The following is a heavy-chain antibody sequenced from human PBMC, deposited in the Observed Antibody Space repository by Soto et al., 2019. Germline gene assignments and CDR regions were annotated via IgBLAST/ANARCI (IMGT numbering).Heavy chain of an antibody. Sequence: SETLSLTCTVSGGSISSYYWSWIRQPPGKGLEWFGYIYYRGSTNYNPSLKSQVTISVDTSKNQFSLKLSSVTAADTAVYYCARAVKTPYFDYWGQGTLVTVSS. CDR3: ARAVKTPYFDY. CDR1: GGSISSYY. V-gene: IGHV4-59*01. J-gene: IGHJ4*02. D-gene: IGHD4-17*01. CDR2: IYYRGST.